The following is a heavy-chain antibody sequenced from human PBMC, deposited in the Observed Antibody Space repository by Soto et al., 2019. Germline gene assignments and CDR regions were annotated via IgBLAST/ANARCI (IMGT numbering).Heavy chain of an antibody. V-gene: IGHV4-31*03. Sequence: QVQLQESGPGLVKSSETLSLTCTVSGGSISSGGYYWSWIRQHPGKGLEWIGYIYYSGNTYYNPSLRSRLTRSVDTSRNQFSLKLSSVTAADTAIYYCARTNNGWYYFDDWGQGTPVTISS. CDR3: ARTNNGWYYFDD. CDR2: IYYSGNT. J-gene: IGHJ4*02. CDR1: GGSISSGGYY. D-gene: IGHD2-15*01.